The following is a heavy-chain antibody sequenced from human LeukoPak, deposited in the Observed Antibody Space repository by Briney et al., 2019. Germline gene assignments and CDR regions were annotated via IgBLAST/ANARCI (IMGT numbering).Heavy chain of an antibody. J-gene: IGHJ3*02. CDR2: ISGSGGST. CDR3: AKFVARGYYGSGTQGDAFDI. D-gene: IGHD3-10*01. V-gene: IGHV3-23*01. Sequence: TGGTLRLSCTASGFTFSSYGMSWVRQAPGKGLEWVSAISGSGGSTYYADSVKGRFTISRDNSKNTLYLQMNSLRAEDTAVYYCAKFVARGYYGSGTQGDAFDIWGQGTMVTVSS. CDR1: GFTFSSYG.